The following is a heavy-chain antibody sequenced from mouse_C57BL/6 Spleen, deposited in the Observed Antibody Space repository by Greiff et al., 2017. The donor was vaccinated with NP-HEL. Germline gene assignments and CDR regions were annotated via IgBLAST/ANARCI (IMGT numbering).Heavy chain of an antibody. J-gene: IGHJ4*01. CDR1: GYTFTGYW. CDR2: ILPGSGST. CDR3: ANSNRYAMDY. D-gene: IGHD2-5*01. V-gene: IGHV1-9*01. Sequence: QVQLQQSGAELMKPGASVKLSCKATGYTFTGYWIEWVKQRPGHGLEWLGEILPGSGSTNYNDKFKGKATFTADTSSNTAYMQLSSLTTEDSAIYYCANSNRYAMDYWGQGTSVTVSS.